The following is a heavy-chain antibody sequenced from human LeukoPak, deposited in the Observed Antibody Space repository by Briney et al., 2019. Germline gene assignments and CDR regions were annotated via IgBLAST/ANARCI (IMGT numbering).Heavy chain of an antibody. CDR2: ISAYNGNT. J-gene: IGHJ6*03. Sequence: ASVKVSCKASGYTFTSYGISWVQQAPGQGLEWMGWISAYNGNTNYAQKLQGRVTITTDESTSTAYMELSSLRSEDTAVYYCARGEYSGSFPYDYYYYYMDVWGKGTTVTVSS. CDR3: ARGEYSGSFPYDYYYYYMDV. CDR1: GYTFTSYG. D-gene: IGHD5-12*01. V-gene: IGHV1-18*01.